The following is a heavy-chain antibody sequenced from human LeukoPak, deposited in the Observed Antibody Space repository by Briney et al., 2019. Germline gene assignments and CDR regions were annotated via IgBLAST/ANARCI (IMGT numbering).Heavy chain of an antibody. D-gene: IGHD3-16*02. CDR1: GGSFSGYY. V-gene: IGHV4-34*01. J-gene: IGHJ6*02. Sequence: SETLCLTCAVYGGSFSGYYWSWIRQPPGKGLEWIGEINHSGSTNYNPSLKSRVTISVDTSKNQFPLKLSSVTAADTAVYYCARQGVIGYYYGMDVWGQGTTVTVSS. CDR2: INHSGST. CDR3: ARQGVIGYYYGMDV.